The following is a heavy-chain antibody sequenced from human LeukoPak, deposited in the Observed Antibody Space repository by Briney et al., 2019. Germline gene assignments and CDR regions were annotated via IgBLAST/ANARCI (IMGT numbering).Heavy chain of an antibody. CDR3: AREVGSIAVDY. CDR2: IYYSGTT. D-gene: IGHD6-6*01. V-gene: IGHV4-59*01. CDR1: GGSISSYY. J-gene: IGHJ4*02. Sequence: SETLSLTCTVSGGSISSYYWNWIRQPPGKGLEWIGYIYYSGTTNYNPSLKSRVSMSVDTSKNQFSLKLSSVTAADTAVYYCAREVGSIAVDYWGQGTLVTVSS.